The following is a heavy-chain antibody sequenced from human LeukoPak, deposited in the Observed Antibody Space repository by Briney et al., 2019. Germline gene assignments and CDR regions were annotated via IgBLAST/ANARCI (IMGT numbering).Heavy chain of an antibody. CDR2: ISGSGGST. CDR3: ARDGLGYCSSTSCYTFDY. J-gene: IGHJ4*02. D-gene: IGHD2-2*02. V-gene: IGHV3-23*01. Sequence: GGSLRLSCAASGFTFSSYAMSWVRQAPGKGLEWVSAISGSGGSTYYADSVKGRFTISRDNSKNTLCLQMNSLRAEDTAVYYCARDGLGYCSSTSCYTFDYWGQGTLVTVSS. CDR1: GFTFSSYA.